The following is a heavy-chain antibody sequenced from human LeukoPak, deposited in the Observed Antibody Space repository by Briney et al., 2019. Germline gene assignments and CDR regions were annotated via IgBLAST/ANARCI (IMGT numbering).Heavy chain of an antibody. CDR2: ISSSSSYI. D-gene: IGHD1-26*01. Sequence: GGSLRLSCAASGFTFSSYSMNWVRQAPGKGLEWVSSISSSSSYIYYADSVKGRFTISRDNAKNSLYLQMNSLRAEDTAVYYCASSLRGSYCYISDYWGQGTLVTVSS. CDR3: ASSLRGSYCYISDY. CDR1: GFTFSSYS. V-gene: IGHV3-21*01. J-gene: IGHJ4*02.